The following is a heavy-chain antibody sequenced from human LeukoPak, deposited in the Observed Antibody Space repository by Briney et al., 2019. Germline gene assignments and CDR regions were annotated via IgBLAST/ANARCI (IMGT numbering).Heavy chain of an antibody. CDR3: TRDSGTTGEVKFDP. J-gene: IGHJ5*02. D-gene: IGHD3-10*01. V-gene: IGHV4-4*07. CDR1: GGSISSYY. Sequence: SETLSLTCTVSGGSISSYYWSWIRQPAGKGLEWIGRIYTSGSITYNPSLKSRVTMSVDTSKNQFSLRLTSVTAADTAMYYCTRDSGTTGEVKFDPWGQGILVTVSS. CDR2: IYTSGSI.